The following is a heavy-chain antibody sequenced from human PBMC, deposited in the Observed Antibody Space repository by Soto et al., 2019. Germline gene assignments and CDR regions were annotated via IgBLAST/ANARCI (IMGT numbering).Heavy chain of an antibody. CDR3: ARGPDIVVVVAATEYAFDI. D-gene: IGHD2-15*01. CDR1: GGSFSGYY. Sequence: SETLSLTCAVYGGSFSGYYWSRIRQPPGKGLEWIGEINHSGSTNYNPSLKSRVTISVDTSKNQFSLKLSSVTAADTAVYYCARGPDIVVVVAATEYAFDIWGQGTMVTVSS. V-gene: IGHV4-34*01. J-gene: IGHJ3*02. CDR2: INHSGST.